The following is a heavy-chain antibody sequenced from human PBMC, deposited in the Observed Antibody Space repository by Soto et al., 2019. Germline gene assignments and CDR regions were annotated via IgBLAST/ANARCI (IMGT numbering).Heavy chain of an antibody. D-gene: IGHD3-22*01. CDR3: ARYVITTGIYFDY. CDR1: GGSISSGGYY. CDR2: IYYSGST. Sequence: SETLSLTCTVSGGSISSGGYYWSWIRQHPGKGLEWIGYIYYSGSTYYNPSLKSRVTISVDTSKNQFSLKLSSVTAADTAVYYCARYVITTGIYFDYWGQGTLVTVSS. J-gene: IGHJ4*02. V-gene: IGHV4-31*03.